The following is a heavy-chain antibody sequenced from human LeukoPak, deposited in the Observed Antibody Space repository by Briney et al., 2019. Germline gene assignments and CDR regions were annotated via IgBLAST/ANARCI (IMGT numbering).Heavy chain of an antibody. Sequence: PGGSLRLSCAASGFTFSSYAMSWVRQAPGKGLEWVSAISGSGGSTYYADSVKGRFTISRDNSKNSLYLQMNSLRAEDTAVYYCARGTDYGDYEVGVDYWGQGTLVTVSS. CDR3: ARGTDYGDYEVGVDY. CDR2: ISGSGGST. J-gene: IGHJ4*02. CDR1: GFTFSSYA. V-gene: IGHV3-23*01. D-gene: IGHD4-17*01.